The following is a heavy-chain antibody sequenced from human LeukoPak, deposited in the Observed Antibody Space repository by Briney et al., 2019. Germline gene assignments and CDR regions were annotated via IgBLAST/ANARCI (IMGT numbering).Heavy chain of an antibody. V-gene: IGHV3-48*03. CDR1: GFTFSSYE. Sequence: GGSLRLSCAASGFTFSSYEMNWVRQAPGKGLEWVSYISSSGSTIYYADSVKGRFTISRDNAKNSLYLQMNSLRAEDTAVYYCARDRGRYSGYDWGYWGQGTLVTVSS. CDR2: ISSSGSTI. J-gene: IGHJ4*02. CDR3: ARDRGRYSGYDWGY. D-gene: IGHD5-12*01.